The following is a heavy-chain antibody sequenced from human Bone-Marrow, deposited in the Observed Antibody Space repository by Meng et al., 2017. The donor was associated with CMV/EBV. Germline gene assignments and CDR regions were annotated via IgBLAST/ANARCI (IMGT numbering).Heavy chain of an antibody. CDR2: INHSGST. CDR1: GGSFSVYY. D-gene: IGHD2-2*01. J-gene: IGHJ6*01. CDR3: ARGVRRYCSSTSCRNYYGMDV. V-gene: IGHV4-34*01. Sequence: SETLSLTCADYGGSFSVYYWSWNRQPPGKGLEWIGEINHSGSTNYNPSLKSRVTISVDTSKSQFYLKLSSVTAADTAVYYCARGVRRYCSSTSCRNYYGMDVWGQGTTVPSPQ.